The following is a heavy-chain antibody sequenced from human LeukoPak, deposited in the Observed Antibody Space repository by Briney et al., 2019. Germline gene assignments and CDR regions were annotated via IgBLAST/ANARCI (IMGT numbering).Heavy chain of an antibody. CDR1: GGSFSGYY. CDR2: INHSGST. D-gene: IGHD3-10*01. Sequence: SETLSLTCAVYGGSFSGYYWSWIRQPPGKGLEWIGEINHSGSTNYNPSLKSRVTISVDTSKKHFSLKLSSVTAADTAVYYCASSGFGESDYWGQGTLVTVSS. CDR3: ASSGFGESDY. J-gene: IGHJ4*02. V-gene: IGHV4-34*01.